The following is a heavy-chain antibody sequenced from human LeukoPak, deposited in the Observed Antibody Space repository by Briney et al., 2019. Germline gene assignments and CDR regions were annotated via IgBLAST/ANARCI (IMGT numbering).Heavy chain of an antibody. V-gene: IGHV3-48*03. CDR1: GFTFSSYE. CDR3: ARDRRYDSSGYPFAYYYYYMDV. D-gene: IGHD3-22*01. J-gene: IGHJ6*03. Sequence: GGSLRLSCAASGFTFSSYEMNWVRQAPGKGLEWVSYISSSGSTIYYADSVKGRFTISRDNAKNSLYLQMNSLRAEDTAVYYCARDRRYDSSGYPFAYYYYYMDVWGKGTTVTISS. CDR2: ISSSGSTI.